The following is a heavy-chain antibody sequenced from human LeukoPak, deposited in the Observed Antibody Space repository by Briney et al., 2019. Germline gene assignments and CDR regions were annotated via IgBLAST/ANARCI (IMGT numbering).Heavy chain of an antibody. CDR3: ARAGAYHFDN. D-gene: IGHD3-16*01. Sequence: PGGSLRLPCAASGFTFTDYWMHWVRQVPGKGLVWVSIINTDTRGTYYADSVKGRFTISRDNAKSTLYLQMDSLRAEDTAVYYCARAGAYHFDNWGQGTLVTVSS. J-gene: IGHJ4*02. CDR2: INTDTRGT. V-gene: IGHV3-74*01. CDR1: GFTFTDYW.